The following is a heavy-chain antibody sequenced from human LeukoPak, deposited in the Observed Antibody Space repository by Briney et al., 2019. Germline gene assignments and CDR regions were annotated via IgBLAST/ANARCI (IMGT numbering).Heavy chain of an antibody. D-gene: IGHD6-13*01. CDR1: GGSISSYY. J-gene: IGHJ4*02. Sequence: PSETLSLTCTVSGGSISSYYWSWIRQPPGKGLEWIGYIYYSGSTNYNPSLKSRVTISVDTSKNQFSLKLSSVTAADTAVYYCARAPAAGTGEVDYWGQGTLVTVSS. CDR3: ARAPAAGTGEVDY. CDR2: IYYSGST. V-gene: IGHV4-59*01.